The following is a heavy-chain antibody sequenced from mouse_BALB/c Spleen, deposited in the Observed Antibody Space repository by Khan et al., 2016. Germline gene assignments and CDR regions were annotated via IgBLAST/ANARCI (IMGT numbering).Heavy chain of an antibody. J-gene: IGHJ1*01. Sequence: EVQLQESGPDLVKPSQSLSLTCTVTGYSITSGYSCHWIRQFPGNKLEWMGYIHYSGSTNYNPSLKSRISNTRDTSKNQFFLQLNSVTTEDTATYYWARLRDWYFDVWGAGTTVTVSS. CDR1: GYSITSGYS. CDR2: IHYSGST. D-gene: IGHD1-1*01. V-gene: IGHV3-1*02. CDR3: ARLRDWYFDV.